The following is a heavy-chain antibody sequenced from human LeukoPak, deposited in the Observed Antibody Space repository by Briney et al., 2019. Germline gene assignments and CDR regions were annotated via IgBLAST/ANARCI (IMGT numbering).Heavy chain of an antibody. CDR1: GGSIRNYY. V-gene: IGHV4-59*08. D-gene: IGHD2-2*02. CDR3: ATESLYCSSTSCYTAPFDH. CDR2: IYYSGST. J-gene: IGHJ4*02. Sequence: SETLSLTCTVSGGSIRNYYWSWIRQPPGKGLEWIGYIYYSGSTNYNPSLKSRVTISVDTSKNQFSLKLSSVTAADTAVYYCATESLYCSSTSCYTAPFDHWGQGTLVTVSS.